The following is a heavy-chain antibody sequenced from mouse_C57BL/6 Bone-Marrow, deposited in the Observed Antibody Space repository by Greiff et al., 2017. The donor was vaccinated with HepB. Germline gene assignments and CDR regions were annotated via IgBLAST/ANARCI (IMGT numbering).Heavy chain of an antibody. J-gene: IGHJ4*01. Sequence: EVQLQQSGPVLVKPGASVKMSCKASGYTFTDYYMNWVKQSHGKSLEWIGVINPYNGGTSYNQKFKGKATLTVDKSSSTAYMELNSLTSEDSAVYYCARGCLITTVVASYAMDYWGQGTSVTVSS. D-gene: IGHD1-1*01. CDR2: INPYNGGT. CDR3: ARGCLITTVVASYAMDY. V-gene: IGHV1-19*01. CDR1: GYTFTDYY.